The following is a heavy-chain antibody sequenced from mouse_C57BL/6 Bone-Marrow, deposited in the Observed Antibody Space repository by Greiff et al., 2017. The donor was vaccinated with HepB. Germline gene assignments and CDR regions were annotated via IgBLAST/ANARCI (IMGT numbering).Heavy chain of an antibody. V-gene: IGHV1-78*01. CDR2: IYPRDGST. CDR3: ARELGPYWYFDV. Sequence: LQESDAELVKPGASVKISCEVSGYTFTDHTIHWMKQRPEQGLEWIGYIYPRDGSTKYNEKFKGKATLTADKSSSTAYMQLNSLTSEDSAVYFCARELGPYWYFDVWGTGTTVTVSS. D-gene: IGHD4-1*01. CDR1: GYTFTDHT. J-gene: IGHJ1*03.